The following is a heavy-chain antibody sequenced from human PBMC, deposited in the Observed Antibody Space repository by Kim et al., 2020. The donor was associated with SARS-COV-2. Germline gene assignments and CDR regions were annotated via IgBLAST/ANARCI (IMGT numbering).Heavy chain of an antibody. CDR2: IYYSGST. CDR3: ARGRAYCSGGSCYPPAIDY. J-gene: IGHJ4*02. D-gene: IGHD2-15*01. Sequence: SETLSLTCTVSGGSISSYYWSWIRQPPGKGLEWIGYIYYSGSTNYNPSLKSRVTISVDTSKNQFSLKLSSVTAADTAVYYCARGRAYCSGGSCYPPAIDYWGQGTLVTVSS. CDR1: GGSISSYY. V-gene: IGHV4-59*01.